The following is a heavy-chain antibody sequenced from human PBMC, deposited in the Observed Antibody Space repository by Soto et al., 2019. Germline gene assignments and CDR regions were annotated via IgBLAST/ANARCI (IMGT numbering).Heavy chain of an antibody. V-gene: IGHV3-48*01. Sequence: EVQRVESGGGLVQPGGSLRLSCAASGFIFSTYSMNWVRQAPGKGLEWVSYISSSSSAIYYADSVKGRFTISRDNAKNSLYLQMNSLRAEDTAVYYCARDRYFGIWGQGTMVTVSS. CDR3: ARDRYFGI. J-gene: IGHJ3*02. CDR2: ISSSSSAI. D-gene: IGHD3-3*01. CDR1: GFIFSTYS.